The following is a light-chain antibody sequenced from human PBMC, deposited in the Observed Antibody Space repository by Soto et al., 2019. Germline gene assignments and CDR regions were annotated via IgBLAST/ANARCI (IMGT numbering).Light chain of an antibody. CDR2: AAS. V-gene: IGKV1-27*01. J-gene: IGKJ1*01. Sequence: DIQMTQSPSSLSASVGDRVTITCRATQDISNYLAWYQQKPGKVPNLLIYAASTLQSGVPSRFSGSGSGSDFTLTISSLQPEDVATYSCQKYNSSPPWTFGQGTKVDI. CDR3: QKYNSSPPWT. CDR1: QDISNY.